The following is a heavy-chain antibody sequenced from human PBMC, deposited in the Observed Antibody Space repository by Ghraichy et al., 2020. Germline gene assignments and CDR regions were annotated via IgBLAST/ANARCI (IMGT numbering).Heavy chain of an antibody. Sequence: SETLSLTCTVSGGSISSSSYYWGWIRQPPGKGLEWIGSIYYSGSTYYNPSLKSRVTISVDTSKNQFSLKLSSVTAADTAVYYCARHVGIAVADTVDYWGQGTLVTVSS. CDR2: IYYSGST. J-gene: IGHJ4*02. CDR1: GGSISSSSYY. D-gene: IGHD6-19*01. CDR3: ARHVGIAVADTVDY. V-gene: IGHV4-39*01.